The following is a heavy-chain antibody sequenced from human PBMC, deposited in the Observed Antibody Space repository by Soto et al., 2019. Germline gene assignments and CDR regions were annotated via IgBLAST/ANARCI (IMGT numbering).Heavy chain of an antibody. D-gene: IGHD3-10*01. CDR3: ARCITMVRGVMGGMDV. CDR2: IYPGDSDT. CDR1: GYSFTSYW. V-gene: IGHV5-51*01. J-gene: IGHJ6*02. Sequence: PGESLKISCRGSGYSFTSYWIGWVRQMPGKGLEWMGIIYPGDSDTRYSPSFQGQVTISADKSISTAYLQWSSLKSSDTAMYYCARCITMVRGVMGGMDVWGPGTTVTVYS.